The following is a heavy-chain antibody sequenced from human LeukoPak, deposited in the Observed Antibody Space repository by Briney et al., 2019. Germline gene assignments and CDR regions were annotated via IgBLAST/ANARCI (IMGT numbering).Heavy chain of an antibody. CDR2: IIGSGGST. D-gene: IGHD3-16*01. Sequence: GGSLRLSCAAFGFTFSNYAMSWVRQAPGKGLEWVSTIIGSGGSTYYADSVKGRFTISRDSSRNTLYLQMNSLRAEDTAVYYCAKPDTFGGVKSFDIWGQGTMVTVSS. V-gene: IGHV3-23*01. CDR3: AKPDTFGGVKSFDI. J-gene: IGHJ3*02. CDR1: GFTFSNYA.